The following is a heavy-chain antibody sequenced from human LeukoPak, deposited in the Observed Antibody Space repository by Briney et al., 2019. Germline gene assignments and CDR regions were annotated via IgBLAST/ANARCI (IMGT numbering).Heavy chain of an antibody. D-gene: IGHD2-2*01. CDR1: GFTFSSYE. V-gene: IGHV3-48*03. CDR3: ARYRDCSSTSRYPYYYFDD. J-gene: IGHJ4*02. Sequence: GGSLRLSCAASGFTFSSYEMNWVRQAPGKGLEWASYIGSSGSTIYYADSVKGRFTISRDNAKNSLYLQMNSLRAEDTAVYYCARYRDCSSTSRYPYYYFDDWGQGTLVTVSS. CDR2: IGSSGSTI.